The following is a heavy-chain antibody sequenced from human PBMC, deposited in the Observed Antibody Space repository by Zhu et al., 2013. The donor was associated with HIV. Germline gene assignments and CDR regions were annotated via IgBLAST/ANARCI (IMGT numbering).Heavy chain of an antibody. CDR3: ARKDYSPYSSSSKYPDYYYYGMDV. D-gene: IGHD6-13*01. J-gene: IGHJ6*02. CDR2: IIPIFGTA. CDR1: GGTFSSYA. V-gene: IGHV1-69*06. Sequence: QVQLVQSGAEVKKPGSSVKVSCKASGGTFSSYAISWVRQAPGQGLEWMGGIIPIFGTANYAQKFQGRVTITADKSTSTAYMELSSLRSEDTAVYYCARKDYSPYSSSSKYPDYYYYGMDVWGQGTTVTVSS.